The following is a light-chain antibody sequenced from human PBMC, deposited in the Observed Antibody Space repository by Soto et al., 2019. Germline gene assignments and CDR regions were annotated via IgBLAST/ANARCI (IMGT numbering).Light chain of an antibody. J-gene: IGKJ3*01. CDR3: QQYDNPPPFT. V-gene: IGKV1-33*01. CDR1: QDISNY. Sequence: DIQMTQSPSSLSASVGDRVTITCQASQDISNYLNWYQQKPGKAPKLLIYDASNLEKGVPSRFSGSGSGTDFTFTISSLQAENIATYYCQQYDNPPPFTFGPGTKVDIK. CDR2: DAS.